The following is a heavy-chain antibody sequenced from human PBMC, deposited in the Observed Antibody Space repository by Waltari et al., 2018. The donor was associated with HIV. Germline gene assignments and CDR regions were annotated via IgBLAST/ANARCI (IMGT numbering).Heavy chain of an antibody. D-gene: IGHD4-4*01. CDR1: GYTFTGYY. CDR3: ARERDYSISFDY. J-gene: IGHJ4*02. Sequence: QVQLVQSGAEVKKPGASVKVSCKASGYTFTGYYMHWVRQAPGQGLWWMGRSNPNSGGTNSAQKCQGRVTMTRDTSISTAYMELSRLRSDDTAVYYCARERDYSISFDYWGQGTLVTVSS. CDR2: SNPNSGGT. V-gene: IGHV1-2*06.